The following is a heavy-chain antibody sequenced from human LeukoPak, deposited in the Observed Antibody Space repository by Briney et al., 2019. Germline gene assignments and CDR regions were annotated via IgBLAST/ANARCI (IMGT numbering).Heavy chain of an antibody. CDR3: AKELRHGNSPDY. D-gene: IGHD5-24*01. J-gene: IGHJ4*02. CDR2: IRYDGSDKYDGSDK. CDR1: EFTFSYYG. Sequence: PGGSLKLSCEASEFTFSYYGMHWVRQAPGKGPEWVAFIRYDGSDKYDGSDKYYADSVKGRFTISRDNSKNTLYLQMNILIAENTAVYYCAKELRHGNSPDYWGQGTLVTVSS. V-gene: IGHV3-30*02.